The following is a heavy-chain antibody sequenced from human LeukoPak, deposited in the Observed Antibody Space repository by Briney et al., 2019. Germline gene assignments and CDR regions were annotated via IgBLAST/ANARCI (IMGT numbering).Heavy chain of an antibody. CDR3: ARVPRYYGSGIEGLDP. D-gene: IGHD3-10*01. CDR2: INSDGSST. J-gene: IGHJ5*02. Sequence: GGSLRLSCAASGFTFSSYWMHWVRQAPGKGLVWVSRINSDGSSTSYAGSVKGRFTISRDNAKNTLYLQMNSLRAEDTAVYYCARVPRYYGSGIEGLDPWGQGTLVTVSS. CDR1: GFTFSSYW. V-gene: IGHV3-74*01.